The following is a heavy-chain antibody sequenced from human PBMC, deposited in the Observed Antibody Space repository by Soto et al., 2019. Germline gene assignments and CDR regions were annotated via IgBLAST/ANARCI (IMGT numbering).Heavy chain of an antibody. D-gene: IGHD3-3*01. V-gene: IGHV5-10-1*01. CDR2: IDPSDSYT. J-gene: IGHJ6*02. CDR1: GYSFTSYW. Sequence: PGESLKISCKGSGYSFTSYWISWVRQMPGKGLEWMGRIDPSDSYTNYSPSFQGHVTISADKSISTAYLQWSGLKASDTAMYYCARHLSVWSGGHYGMDVWGQGTTVTVSS. CDR3: ARHLSVWSGGHYGMDV.